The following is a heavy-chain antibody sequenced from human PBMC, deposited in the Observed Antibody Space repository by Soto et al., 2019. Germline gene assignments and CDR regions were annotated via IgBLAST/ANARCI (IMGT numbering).Heavy chain of an antibody. CDR1: GFIFSNFG. Sequence: GGSLRLSCVASGFIFSNFGMHWVRRAPGKGLEWVAVISSDEKIKQYADSVRGRFAISRDNSKNTLYLQMTSLRAEDTAIYYCARGLRSVLDYWGQGTLVTGSS. CDR3: ARGLRSVLDY. V-gene: IGHV3-33*01. CDR2: ISSDEKIK. J-gene: IGHJ4*02.